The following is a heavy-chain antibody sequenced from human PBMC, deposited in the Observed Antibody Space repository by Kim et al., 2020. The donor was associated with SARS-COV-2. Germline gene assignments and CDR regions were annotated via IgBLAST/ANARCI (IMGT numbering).Heavy chain of an antibody. D-gene: IGHD3-10*01. V-gene: IGHV4-59*01. CDR2: IYYSGST. J-gene: IGHJ6*03. Sequence: SETLSLTCTVSGGSISSYYWSWIRQPPGKGLEWIGYIYYSGSTNYNPSLKSRVTISVDTSKNQFSLKLSSVTAADTAVYYCARGGITMVQGVIISSYYYYYMDVWGKGTTVTVSS. CDR1: GGSISSYY. CDR3: ARGGITMVQGVIISSYYYYYMDV.